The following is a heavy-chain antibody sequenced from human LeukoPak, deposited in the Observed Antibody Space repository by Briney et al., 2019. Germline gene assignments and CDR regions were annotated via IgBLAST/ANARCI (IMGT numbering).Heavy chain of an antibody. J-gene: IGHJ4*02. CDR2: ISGSGGST. CDR1: GFTFSSYA. V-gene: IGHV3-23*01. D-gene: IGHD4-17*01. Sequence: GGSLRLSCAASGFTFSSYAMSWVRQAPGKGLEWVSAISGSGGSTYYADSVKGRFAISRDNSKNTLYLQMNSLRAEDTAVYYCAKLGTVTTSEFDYWGQGTLVTVSS. CDR3: AKLGTVTTSEFDY.